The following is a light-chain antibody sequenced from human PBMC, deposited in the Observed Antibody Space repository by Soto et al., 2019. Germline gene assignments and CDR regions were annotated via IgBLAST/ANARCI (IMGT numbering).Light chain of an antibody. CDR3: LLSDIGARLVV. V-gene: IGLV7-46*01. J-gene: IGLJ2*01. Sequence: QAVVTQEPSLTVSPGGTVTLTCGSSTGAVTSGHYPYWFQQKPGHAPRTLIYDTSNKHSWTPARFSGSLLGGKAALTLSGAQPEDEAEYYCLLSDIGARLVVFGGGTKVTVL. CDR2: DTS. CDR1: TGAVTSGHY.